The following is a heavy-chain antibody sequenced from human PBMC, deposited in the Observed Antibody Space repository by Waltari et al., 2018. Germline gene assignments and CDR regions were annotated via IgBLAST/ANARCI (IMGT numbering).Heavy chain of an antibody. D-gene: IGHD1-1*01. J-gene: IGHJ4*02. CDR1: GFNFTLFG. CDR2: ISYDGSNE. CDR3: VKGNEIDY. V-gene: IGHV3-30*02. Sequence: QVHLVESGGGVVQPGGSLRLSCAAPGFNFTLFGMHWVRQAPGKGVEWVFFISYDGSNENDAGSVKGRFTMSRDNSKKMLYVQMNNLRAEDSAVYYCVKGNEIDYWGQGTLVTVSS.